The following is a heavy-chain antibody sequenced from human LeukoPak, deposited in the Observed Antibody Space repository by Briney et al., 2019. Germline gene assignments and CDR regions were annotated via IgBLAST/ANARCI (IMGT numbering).Heavy chain of an antibody. CDR1: GGSISSYY. CDR2: IYYSGYT. CDR3: ARDYCSGGTCRGKINYYYYGMEV. Sequence: SETLSLTCTVSGGSISSYYWSWIRQPPGKGLEWIGYIYYSGYTNYNPSLKSRVTISVDTSKNQFSLKLSSVTAADTAVYYCARDYCSGGTCRGKINYYYYGMEVWGQGTTVTVFS. D-gene: IGHD2-15*01. V-gene: IGHV4-59*12. J-gene: IGHJ6*02.